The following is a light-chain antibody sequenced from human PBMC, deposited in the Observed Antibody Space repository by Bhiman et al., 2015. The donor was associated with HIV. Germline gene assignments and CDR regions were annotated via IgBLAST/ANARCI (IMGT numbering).Light chain of an antibody. CDR2: QDS. Sequence: SYELTQPPSVSVSPGQTASITCSGDNLGDKYTSWYQQKPGQSPVLVIYQDSKRPSGIPERFSGSNSGNTATLTISGTQAMDEADYYCQVWDSSTAWVFGTGTKVTVL. J-gene: IGLJ1*01. CDR3: QVWDSSTAWV. CDR1: NLGDKY. V-gene: IGLV3-1*01.